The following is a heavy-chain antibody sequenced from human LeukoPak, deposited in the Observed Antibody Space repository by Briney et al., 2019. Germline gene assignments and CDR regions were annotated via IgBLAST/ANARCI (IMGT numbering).Heavy chain of an antibody. CDR3: ARVTYSSGSNYFDY. D-gene: IGHD6-19*01. CDR1: GHTFTNYY. J-gene: IGHJ4*02. CDR2: ITPSGGST. V-gene: IGHV1-46*01. Sequence: GASVKVSCKASGHTFTNYYLHWVRQAPGQGLEWMGIITPSGGSTNYAQKFQGRVTMTRDTSTSTVYMELSSLRSEDTAVYYCARVTYSSGSNYFDYWGQGTLVTVSS.